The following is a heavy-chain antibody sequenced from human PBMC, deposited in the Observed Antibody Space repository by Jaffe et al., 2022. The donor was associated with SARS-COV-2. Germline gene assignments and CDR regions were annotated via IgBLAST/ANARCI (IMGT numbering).Heavy chain of an antibody. CDR3: ARVGSLRYFDWPPAQDNWFDP. CDR2: INPNSGGT. Sequence: QVQLVQSGAEVKKPGASVKVSCKASGYTFTGYYMHWVRQAPGQGLEWMGRINPNSGGTNYAQKFQGRVTMTRDTSISTAYMELSRLRSDDTAVYYCARVGSLRYFDWPPAQDNWFDPWGQGTLVTVSS. D-gene: IGHD3-9*01. J-gene: IGHJ5*02. CDR1: GYTFTGYY. V-gene: IGHV1-2*06.